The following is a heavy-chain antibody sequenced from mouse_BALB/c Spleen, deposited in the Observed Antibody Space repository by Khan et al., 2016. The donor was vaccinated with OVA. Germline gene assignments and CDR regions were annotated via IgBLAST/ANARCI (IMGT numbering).Heavy chain of an antibody. CDR1: GDSITSGY. CDR2: ISYSGNT. D-gene: IGHD1-1*01. V-gene: IGHV3-8*02. CDR3: ACELRGFTY. Sequence: EVQLQESGPSLVKPSQTLSLTCSVTGDSITSGYWNWIRKFPGHKLEYMGYISYSGNTYYNPSLKSRLSITRDTSKNQYYLQLNSVTTEDTATFYWACELRGFTYWGQGTLVTVSA. J-gene: IGHJ3*01.